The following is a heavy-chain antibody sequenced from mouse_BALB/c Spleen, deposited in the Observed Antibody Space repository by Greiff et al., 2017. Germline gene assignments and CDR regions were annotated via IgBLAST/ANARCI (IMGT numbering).Heavy chain of an antibody. V-gene: IGHV5-4*02. CDR3: ARDRRGYDGYFDV. J-gene: IGHJ1*01. Sequence: DVKLVESGGGLVKPGGSLKLSCAASGFTFSDYYMYWVRQTPEKRLEWVATISDGGSYTYYPDSVKGRFTISRDNAKNNLYLQMSSLKSEDTAMYYCARDRRGYDGYFDVWGAGTTVTVSS. CDR2: ISDGGSYT. CDR1: GFTFSDYY. D-gene: IGHD2-2*01.